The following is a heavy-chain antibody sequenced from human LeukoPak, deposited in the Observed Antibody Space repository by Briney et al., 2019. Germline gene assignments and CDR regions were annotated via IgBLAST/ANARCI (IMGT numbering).Heavy chain of an antibody. CDR3: ARESVGASFDY. CDR1: GFTFSSYS. CDR2: ISSSSSYI. D-gene: IGHD1-26*01. Sequence: GGSLRLSCAASGFTFSSYSMNWVRQAPGKGLEWVSSISSSSSYIYYADSVKGRFTISRDNSKNTLYLQMNSLRAEDTAVYYCARESVGASFDYWGQGTLVTVSS. V-gene: IGHV3-21*01. J-gene: IGHJ4*02.